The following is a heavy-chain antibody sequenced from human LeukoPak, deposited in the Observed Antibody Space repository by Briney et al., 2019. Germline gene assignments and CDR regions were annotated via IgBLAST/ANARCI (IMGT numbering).Heavy chain of an antibody. V-gene: IGHV3-9*01. D-gene: IGHD3-22*01. CDR1: GFTFDDYA. Sequence: GGSLRLSCAASGFTFDDYAMHWVRQAPGKGLEGVSGISWNSGSIGYADSVKGRFTISRDNAKNSLYLQMNSLRAEDTALYYCAKGAQNYYDSSDEWGQGTLVTVSS. J-gene: IGHJ4*02. CDR2: ISWNSGSI. CDR3: AKGAQNYYDSSDE.